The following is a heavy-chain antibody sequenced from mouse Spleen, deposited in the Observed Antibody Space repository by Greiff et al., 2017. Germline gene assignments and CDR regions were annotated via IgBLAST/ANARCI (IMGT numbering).Heavy chain of an antibody. J-gene: IGHJ4*01. CDR1: GFTFSSYT. CDR2: ISSGGGNT. D-gene: IGHD2-12*01. CDR3: ARTSYSYYSYDV. Sequence: EVQLVESGGGLVKPGGSLKLSCAASGFTFSSYTMSWVRQTPAKRLEWVATISSGGGNTYYPDSVKGRFTISRDNARNTLYLQMSSLRSEDTAMYYCARTSYSYYSYDVRGQGTSVTVSS. V-gene: IGHV5-9*04.